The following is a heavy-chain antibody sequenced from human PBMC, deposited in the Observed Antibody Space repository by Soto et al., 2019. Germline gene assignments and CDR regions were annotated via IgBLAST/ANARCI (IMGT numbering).Heavy chain of an antibody. CDR3: ARGEVLFHPLEVGQRVIETGSAP. CDR1: GGSFSGYY. CDR2: INHSGST. J-gene: IGHJ5*02. D-gene: IGHD6-25*01. Sequence: SETLSLTCAVYGGSFSGYYWSWIRQPPGKGLEWIGEINHSGSTNYNPSLKSRVTISVDTSKNQFSLKLSSVTAAGMAVYYCARGEVLFHPLEVGQRVIETGSAPWGKGTLVTVSS. V-gene: IGHV4-34*01.